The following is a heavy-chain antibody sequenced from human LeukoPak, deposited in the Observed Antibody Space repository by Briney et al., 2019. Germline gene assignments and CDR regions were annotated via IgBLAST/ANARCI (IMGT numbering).Heavy chain of an antibody. J-gene: IGHJ4*02. Sequence: GGSLRLSCAASGFRFTDYAMNWVRQAPGKGLEWVSSVSFSSTYIYYADSVKGRFTVSRDNAKNSLYLQMNSLGDGDTAVYYCARQRLGYYLDSWGQGTLVTVSS. V-gene: IGHV3-21*01. D-gene: IGHD5-24*01. CDR1: GFRFTDYA. CDR3: ARQRLGYYLDS. CDR2: VSFSSTYI.